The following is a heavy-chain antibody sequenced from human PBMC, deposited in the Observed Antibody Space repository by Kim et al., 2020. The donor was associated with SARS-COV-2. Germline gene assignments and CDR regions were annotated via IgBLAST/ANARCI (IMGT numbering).Heavy chain of an antibody. J-gene: IGHJ6*02. CDR2: IYYSGST. CDR3: AISSSWRYYYYGMDV. Sequence: SETLSLTCTVSGGSVSSGSYYWSWIRQPPGKGLEWIGYIYYSGSTNYNPSLKSRVTISVDTSKNQFSLKLSSVTAADTAVYYCAISSSWRYYYYGMDVWGQGTTVTVSS. V-gene: IGHV4-61*01. D-gene: IGHD6-13*01. CDR1: GGSVSSGSYY.